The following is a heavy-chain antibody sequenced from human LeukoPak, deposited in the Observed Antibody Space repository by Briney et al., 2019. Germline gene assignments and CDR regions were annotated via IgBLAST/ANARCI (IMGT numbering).Heavy chain of an antibody. J-gene: IGHJ4*02. CDR3: ASLLDIVATIDF. V-gene: IGHV1-69*13. D-gene: IGHD5-12*01. Sequence: SVKVSCKASGGTFSSSTISWVRQAPGQGLEWMGGIIPIFGTTNYAQRFQGRVTITADESTSTAYMDLRSLRSEDTAVYYCASLLDIVATIDFWGQGALVTVSS. CDR1: GGTFSSST. CDR2: IIPIFGTT.